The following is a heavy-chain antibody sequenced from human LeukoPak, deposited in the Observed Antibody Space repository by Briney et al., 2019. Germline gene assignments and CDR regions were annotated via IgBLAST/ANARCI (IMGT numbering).Heavy chain of an antibody. D-gene: IGHD2-21*02. CDR1: GYSFTSYW. Sequence: GESLKISCKGSGYSFTSYWIGWVRQMPGKGLEWMGIIYPGDSDTRYSPSFQGQVTISADKSISTAYPQWSSLKASDTAMYYCARQTLVVTAMQVFDIWGQGTMVTVSS. J-gene: IGHJ3*02. CDR2: IYPGDSDT. V-gene: IGHV5-51*01. CDR3: ARQTLVVTAMQVFDI.